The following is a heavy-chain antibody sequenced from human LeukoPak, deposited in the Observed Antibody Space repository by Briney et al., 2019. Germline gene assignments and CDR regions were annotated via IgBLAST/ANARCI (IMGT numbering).Heavy chain of an antibody. CDR3: ARHRLQRINYYDSSGYLPFQH. J-gene: IGHJ1*01. V-gene: IGHV4-30-4*08. D-gene: IGHD3-22*01. CDR1: GGSISSGDYY. Sequence: SETLSLTCTVSGGSISSGDYYWSWIRQPPGKGLEWIGYIYYSGSTYYNPSLKSRVTISVDTSKNQSSLKLSSVTAADTAVYYCARHRLQRINYYDSSGYLPFQHWGQGTLVTVSS. CDR2: IYYSGST.